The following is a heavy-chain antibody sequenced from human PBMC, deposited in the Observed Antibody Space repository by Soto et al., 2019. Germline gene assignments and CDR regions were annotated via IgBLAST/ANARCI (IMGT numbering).Heavy chain of an antibody. Sequence: PSETLSLTCTVSGGPISSSSYYWGWIRQPPGKGLEWIGSIYYSGSTYYNPSLKSRVTISVDTSKNQFSLKLSSVTAADTAVYYCASGIRPDYYGSGSYNWFDPWGQGTLVTVSS. D-gene: IGHD3-10*01. V-gene: IGHV4-39*01. CDR2: IYYSGST. CDR3: ASGIRPDYYGSGSYNWFDP. CDR1: GGPISSSSYY. J-gene: IGHJ5*02.